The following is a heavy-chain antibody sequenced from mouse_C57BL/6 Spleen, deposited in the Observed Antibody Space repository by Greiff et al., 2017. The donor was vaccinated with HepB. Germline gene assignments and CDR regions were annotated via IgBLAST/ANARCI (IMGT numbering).Heavy chain of an antibody. CDR2: INPNYGTT. CDR1: GYSFTDYN. CDR3: ARDWYFDV. J-gene: IGHJ1*03. V-gene: IGHV1-39*01. Sequence: VQLQQSGPELVKPGASVKISCKASGYSFTDYNMNWVKQSNGKSLEWIGVINPNYGTTNYNGKFKGKATLTADKSSSTAYMQLSSLTSEDSAVYFCARDWYFDVWGTGTTVTVSS.